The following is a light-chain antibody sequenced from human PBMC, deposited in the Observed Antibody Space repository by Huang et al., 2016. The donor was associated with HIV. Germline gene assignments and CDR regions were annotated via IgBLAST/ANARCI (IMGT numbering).Light chain of an antibody. Sequence: EIVLTQSPGTLFLSPGERATLSCWASQRVTSDYVAWYQQKPGQATRLLIYGASIRATGIPDRFSGSGSGTDVTLTSSRLEPGDFAVYYCQQYGSSLGSFGGGTKVEIK. J-gene: IGKJ4*01. CDR2: GAS. CDR3: QQYGSSLGS. V-gene: IGKV3-20*01. CDR1: QRVTSDY.